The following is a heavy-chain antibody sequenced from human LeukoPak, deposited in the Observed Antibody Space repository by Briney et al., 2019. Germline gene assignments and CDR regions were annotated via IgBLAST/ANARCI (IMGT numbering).Heavy chain of an antibody. CDR3: ARGQNYDYVWGSYCYNWFDP. J-gene: IGHJ5*02. Sequence: ASVKVSCKASGYTFTGYYMHWVRQAPGQGLEWMGWINPNSGGTNYAQKFQGRVTMTRDTSISTAYMELSRLRSDDTAVYYCARGQNYDYVWGSYCYNWFDPWGQGTLVTVSS. CDR2: INPNSGGT. D-gene: IGHD3-16*02. V-gene: IGHV1-2*02. CDR1: GYTFTGYY.